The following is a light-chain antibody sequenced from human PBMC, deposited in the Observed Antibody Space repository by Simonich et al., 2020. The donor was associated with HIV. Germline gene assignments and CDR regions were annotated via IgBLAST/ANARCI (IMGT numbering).Light chain of an antibody. CDR3: SSYTSSSTVV. Sequence: QAALTQPALVSGFPGPAVTNPCHGTTSDVGVYNYVPWSQQPPGKAPKLMVYEGSKRPSGVPDRFSGSKSGNTASLTVSGLQAEDEADYYCSSYTSSSTVVFGGETKLTVL. V-gene: IGLV2-14*01. J-gene: IGLJ3*02. CDR2: EGS. CDR1: TSDVGVYNY.